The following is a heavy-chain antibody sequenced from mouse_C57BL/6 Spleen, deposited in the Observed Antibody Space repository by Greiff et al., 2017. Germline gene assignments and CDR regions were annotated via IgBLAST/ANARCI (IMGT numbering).Heavy chain of an antibody. Sequence: QVQLQQPGTELVKPGASVKLSCKASGYTFTSYWMHWVKQRPGQGLEWIGNINPSNGGTNYNEKFKRKATLTVDNSTSTAYLQLSSLTSEDAAVDYCARGEQYDAMDYWGQGTSVTVSS. V-gene: IGHV1-53*01. CDR3: ARGEQYDAMDY. CDR1: GYTFTSYW. CDR2: INPSNGGT. J-gene: IGHJ4*01.